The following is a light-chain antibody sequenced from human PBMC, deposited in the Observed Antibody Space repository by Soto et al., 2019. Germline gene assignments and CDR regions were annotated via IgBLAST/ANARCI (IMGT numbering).Light chain of an antibody. J-gene: IGKJ3*01. CDR1: QSISSK. Sequence: EVVMTQSPATLSVSPGERATLSCRASQSISSKLAWYQQKPGQAPRLLIYDASTRATGIPARFSGSGSGAEFTVTISSLQSEDFAIYFCQQYNDWPFTFGPGTKVDIK. V-gene: IGKV3-15*01. CDR2: DAS. CDR3: QQYNDWPFT.